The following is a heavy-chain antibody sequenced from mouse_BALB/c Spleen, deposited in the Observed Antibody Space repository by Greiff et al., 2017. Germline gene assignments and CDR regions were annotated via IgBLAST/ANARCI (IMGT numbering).Heavy chain of an antibody. CDR1: GYTFTSYE. Sequence: VQLQQSGPELVKPGALVKISCKASGYTFTSYEINWVKQRPGQGLEWIGRIYPGDGSTKYNEKFKGKATLTADKSSSTAYMQRSSLTSDNSAVYFCARSRLRPYFDVWGAGTTVTVSS. D-gene: IGHD1-2*01. CDR2: IYPGDGST. J-gene: IGHJ1*01. CDR3: ARSRLRPYFDV. V-gene: IGHV1S56*01.